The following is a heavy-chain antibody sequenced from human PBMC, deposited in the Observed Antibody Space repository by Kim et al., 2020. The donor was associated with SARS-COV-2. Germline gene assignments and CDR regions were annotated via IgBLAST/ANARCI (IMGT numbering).Heavy chain of an antibody. CDR2: ISGDGGST. D-gene: IGHD3-10*01. J-gene: IGHJ6*02. CDR1: GFTFDDYA. Sequence: GGSLRLSCAASGFTFDDYAMHWVRQAPGKGLEWVSLISGDGGSTYYADSVKGRFTISRDNSKNSLYLQMNSLRTEDTALYYCAKDNYGSGSYYNWAGPFIDYYYCYGMDVWGQGTTVTVSS. CDR3: AKDNYGSGSYYNWAGPFIDYYYCYGMDV. V-gene: IGHV3-43*02.